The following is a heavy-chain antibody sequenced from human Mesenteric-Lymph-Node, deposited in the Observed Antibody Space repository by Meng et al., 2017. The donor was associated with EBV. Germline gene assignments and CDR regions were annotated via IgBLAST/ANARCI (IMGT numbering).Heavy chain of an antibody. Sequence: QVQVQDWGAGLFKPSETLSLPCAVYGGSFSGYYWSWIRQPPGKGLEWIGEINHSGSTNYNPSLKSRVTISVDTSKNQFSLKLSSVTAADTAVYYCARESPLTYHGAQADYWGQGTLVTVSS. V-gene: IGHV4-34*01. CDR2: INHSGST. CDR1: GGSFSGYY. CDR3: ARESPLTYHGAQADY. D-gene: IGHD4-17*01. J-gene: IGHJ4*02.